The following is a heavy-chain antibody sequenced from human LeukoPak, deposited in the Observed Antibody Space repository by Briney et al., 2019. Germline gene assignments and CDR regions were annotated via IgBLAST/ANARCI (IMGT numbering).Heavy chain of an antibody. J-gene: IGHJ4*02. V-gene: IGHV1-2*04. CDR1: GYTFTGYY. Sequence: ASVKVSCKASGYTFTGYYMHWVRQAPGRGLEWMGWISPNSGGTNYAQKFQGWVTMTRDTSISTAYMELSRLRSDDTAVYYCARGQIQLELLDYWGQGTLVTVSS. CDR2: ISPNSGGT. D-gene: IGHD1-7*01. CDR3: ARGQIQLELLDY.